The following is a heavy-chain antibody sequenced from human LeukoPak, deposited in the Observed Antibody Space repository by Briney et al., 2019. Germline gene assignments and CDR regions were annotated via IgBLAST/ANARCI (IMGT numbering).Heavy chain of an antibody. Sequence: PSQTLSLTCTVSGGSISSGSYYWSWIRQPPGKGLEWIGEINHSGSTNYNPSLKSRVTISVDTSKNQFSLKLSSVTAADTAVYYCARCRRQYCSSTSCLRRPDYYYYYMDVWGKGTTVTVSS. D-gene: IGHD2-2*01. CDR2: INHSGST. CDR1: GGSISSGSYY. J-gene: IGHJ6*03. CDR3: ARCRRQYCSSTSCLRRPDYYYYYMDV. V-gene: IGHV4-39*07.